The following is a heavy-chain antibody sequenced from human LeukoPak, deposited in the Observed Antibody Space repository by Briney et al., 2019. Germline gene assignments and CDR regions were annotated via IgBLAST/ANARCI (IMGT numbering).Heavy chain of an antibody. J-gene: IGHJ4*02. D-gene: IGHD3-10*01. Sequence: SETLSLTCTVSGGSISSYYWSWIRQPPGKGLEWLGYIYYSGSTNYNPSLKSRVTISVDTSKNQFSLKLSSVTAADTAVYYCARALYGSGSLQFDYWGQGTLVTVSS. CDR1: GGSISSYY. V-gene: IGHV4-59*01. CDR2: IYYSGST. CDR3: ARALYGSGSLQFDY.